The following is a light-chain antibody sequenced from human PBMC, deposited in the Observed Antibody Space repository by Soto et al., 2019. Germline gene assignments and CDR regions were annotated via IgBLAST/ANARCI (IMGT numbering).Light chain of an antibody. Sequence: QSVLTQPPSASGTPGQRVTISCSGSSSNIALNTVTWYQHLPGTAPKVLIYSDNQRPSGVPDRLSGSKSGASASLAISGLQSEDEADYYCAAWNDSLNGWVFGGGTKLTVL. CDR2: SDN. CDR1: SSNIALNT. J-gene: IGLJ3*02. CDR3: AAWNDSLNGWV. V-gene: IGLV1-44*01.